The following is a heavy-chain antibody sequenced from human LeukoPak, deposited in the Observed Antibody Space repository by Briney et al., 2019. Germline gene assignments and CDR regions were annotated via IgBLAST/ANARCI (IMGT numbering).Heavy chain of an antibody. V-gene: IGHV3-30*04. J-gene: IGHJ6*03. CDR1: GFTFSSYA. CDR3: AKDGVWIGEKKANMDV. CDR2: ISDDGSNK. D-gene: IGHD3-10*01. Sequence: GGSLRLSCAASGFTFSSYAMHWVRQAPGKGLEWVAVISDDGSNKYYAESVKGQFTISRDNSKNTLYLQMNSLRAEDTAVYYCAKDGVWIGEKKANMDVWGKGTTVSISS.